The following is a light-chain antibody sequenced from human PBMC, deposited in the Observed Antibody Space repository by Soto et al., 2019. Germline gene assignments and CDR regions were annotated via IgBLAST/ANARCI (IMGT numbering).Light chain of an antibody. CDR1: QSVSSY. Sequence: EIVLTQSPATLSLSPGERATLSCRASQSVSSYLAWYQQKPGRAPRLLIYDASNRATGIPARFSGSGSGTDFTLTNSSLEPEDFAVYYCQQRSNWPTFGQGTKLEIK. CDR2: DAS. CDR3: QQRSNWPT. J-gene: IGKJ2*01. V-gene: IGKV3-11*01.